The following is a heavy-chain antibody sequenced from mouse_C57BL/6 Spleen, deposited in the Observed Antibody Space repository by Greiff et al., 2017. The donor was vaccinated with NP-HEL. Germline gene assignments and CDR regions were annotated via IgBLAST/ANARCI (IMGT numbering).Heavy chain of an antibody. D-gene: IGHD2-5*01. CDR3: ARRNSNGAMDY. Sequence: EVMLVESGGGLVKPGGSLKLSCAASGFTFSDYGMHWVRQAPEKGLEWVAYISSGSSTIYYADTVKGRFTISRDNAKNTLFLQMTSLRSEDTAMYYCARRNSNGAMDYWGQGTSVTVSS. V-gene: IGHV5-17*01. CDR2: ISSGSSTI. J-gene: IGHJ4*01. CDR1: GFTFSDYG.